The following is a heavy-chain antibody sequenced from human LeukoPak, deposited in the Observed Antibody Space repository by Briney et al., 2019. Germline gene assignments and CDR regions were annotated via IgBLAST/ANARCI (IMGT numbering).Heavy chain of an antibody. J-gene: IGHJ4*02. CDR2: IKQDGGEK. Sequence: GGSLRLSCVASGFTFSTYWMSWVRQAPGKGLEWVANIKQDGGEKYHVDSVKGRFTISRDNAKNSLYLQMNSLRAEDSAVYYCARKARYFDYWGQGTLVTVS. CDR1: GFTFSTYW. CDR3: ARKARYFDY. V-gene: IGHV3-7*01.